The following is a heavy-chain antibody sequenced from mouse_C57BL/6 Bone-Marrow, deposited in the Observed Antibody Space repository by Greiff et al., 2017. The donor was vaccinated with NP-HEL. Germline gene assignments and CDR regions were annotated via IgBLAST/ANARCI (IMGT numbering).Heavy chain of an antibody. CDR2: ISSGGSYS. Sequence: DVKLVESGGDLVKPGGSLKLSCAASGFTFSSYGMSWVRQTPDKRLEWVATISSGGSYSYYPASVKGRFTIFRDNAKNTLYLQMSSLKSEDTTMYSCAIQGYSYWGQGTTLTVSS. CDR3: AIQGYSY. J-gene: IGHJ2*01. D-gene: IGHD2-12*01. CDR1: GFTFSSYG. V-gene: IGHV5-6*02.